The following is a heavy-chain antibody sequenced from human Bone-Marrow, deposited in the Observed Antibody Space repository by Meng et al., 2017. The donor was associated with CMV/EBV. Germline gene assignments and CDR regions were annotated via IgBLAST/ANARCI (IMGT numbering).Heavy chain of an antibody. CDR3: AREGGDHYFDD. V-gene: IGHV3-74*03. CDR2: INFDGSSA. D-gene: IGHD3-16*01. J-gene: IGHJ4*02. Sequence: GGSLRLSCAASGFTFSSYWMHWVRQAPGQGLVWVSDINFDGSSATYTDSVKGRFTVSRDDAESSLYLQMNSLRAGDTAIYYCAREGGDHYFDDWGRGKLVNVSS. CDR1: GFTFSSYW.